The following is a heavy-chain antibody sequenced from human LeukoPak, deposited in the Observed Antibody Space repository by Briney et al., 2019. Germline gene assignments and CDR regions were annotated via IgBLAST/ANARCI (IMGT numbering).Heavy chain of an antibody. CDR2: IASSSSYI. CDR3: ARDLFFGSKWYEGWFDS. D-gene: IGHD2-8*01. CDR1: GFTFSGYS. V-gene: IGHV3-21*05. J-gene: IGHJ5*01. Sequence: GGSLRLSCVASGFTFSGYSVNWVRQAPGQGLEWVSYIASSSSYIYYADSVKGRFTISRDNAKNSLYLQMDSLRVEDTGVYYCARDLFFGSKWYEGWFDSWGRGTLVTVSS.